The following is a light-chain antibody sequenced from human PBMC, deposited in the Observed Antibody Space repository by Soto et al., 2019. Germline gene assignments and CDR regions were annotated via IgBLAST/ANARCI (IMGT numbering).Light chain of an antibody. J-gene: IGLJ1*01. Sequence: SVLTQPASVSGSPGQSITISCTGTSSDVGSYNLVSWYQQRPGQAPKLIIYEGNKRPSGVSNRFSASKSANTASLPISGLQAEDEADYYCCSYAGSSTVYFFGTGTKVTVL. V-gene: IGLV2-23*01. CDR3: CSYAGSSTVYF. CDR2: EGN. CDR1: SSDVGSYNL.